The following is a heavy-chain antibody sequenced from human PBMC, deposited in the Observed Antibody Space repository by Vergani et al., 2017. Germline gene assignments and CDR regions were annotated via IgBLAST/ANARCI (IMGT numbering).Heavy chain of an antibody. CDR3: ARDLLPGSYSDY. CDR1: GYSFTSYW. D-gene: IGHD1-26*01. Sequence: VQLVQSGAEVKKPGESLKISCKGSGYSFTSYWIGWVRQAPGQGLEWMGWISAYNGNTNYAQKLQGRVTMTTDTSTSTAYMELRSLRSDDTAVYYCARDLLPGSYSDYWGQGTLVTVSS. V-gene: IGHV1-18*04. J-gene: IGHJ4*02. CDR2: ISAYNGNT.